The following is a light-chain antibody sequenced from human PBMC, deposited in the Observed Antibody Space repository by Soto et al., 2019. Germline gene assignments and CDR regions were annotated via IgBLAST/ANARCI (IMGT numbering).Light chain of an antibody. CDR2: AAS. CDR3: HQLNSYPYT. J-gene: IGKJ2*01. CDR1: QGIGSY. V-gene: IGKV1-9*01. Sequence: IQLTQSPSSLSASVGERVTITCRASQGIGSYFAWYQQKPGKAPKLLIYAASTLRSGVPSRFSGSGSGTDFTLTISSLQPEDFATYYCHQLNSYPYTFGQGTKLEIK.